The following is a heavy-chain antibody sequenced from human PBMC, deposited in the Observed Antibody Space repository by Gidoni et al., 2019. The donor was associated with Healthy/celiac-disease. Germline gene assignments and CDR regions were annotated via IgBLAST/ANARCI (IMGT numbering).Heavy chain of an antibody. Sequence: QMQLVQSGPEVKKPGTSVKVSCKASGFTFTSSAVQWVRQARGQRLEWIGWIVVGSGNTNYEQKFQERVTITRDMSTSTAYMELSSLRSEDTAVYYCAAPASSCSGGSCNADDYWGQGTLVTVSS. CDR3: AAPASSCSGGSCNADDY. V-gene: IGHV1-58*01. J-gene: IGHJ4*02. CDR2: IVVGSGNT. D-gene: IGHD2-15*01. CDR1: GFTFTSSA.